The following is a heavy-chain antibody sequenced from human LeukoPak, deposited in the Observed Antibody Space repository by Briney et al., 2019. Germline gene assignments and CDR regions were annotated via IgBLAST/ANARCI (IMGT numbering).Heavy chain of an antibody. CDR2: IDWDDEK. D-gene: IGHD3-22*01. Sequence: KESGPALVKPTQTLTLTCTFSGFSLRTSGMRVSWIRQPPGKALEWLARIDWDDEKFYSTSLKTRLTISKDTSKNQVVLTMTNMDPVDTATYYCARKSSGYYFDYWGQGTLVTVSS. CDR3: ARKSSGYYFDY. CDR1: GFSLRTSGMR. V-gene: IGHV2-70*04. J-gene: IGHJ4*02.